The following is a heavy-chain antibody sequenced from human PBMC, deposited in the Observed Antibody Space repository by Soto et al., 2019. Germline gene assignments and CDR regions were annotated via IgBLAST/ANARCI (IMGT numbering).Heavy chain of an antibody. CDR2: ISGSADST. Sequence: EVQLLESGGGFIHPGGSLRLSCAASGFSFSSFAMNWVRQAPGKGLEWVSIISGSADSTFYADSVKGRFTISRDNSKSTPYLQINSLRAEDTAVYYCAKPRGAMIYAISVYGMDVWGQGTTVTVSS. V-gene: IGHV3-23*01. J-gene: IGHJ6*02. CDR1: GFSFSSFA. CDR3: AKPRGAMIYAISVYGMDV. D-gene: IGHD2-8*01.